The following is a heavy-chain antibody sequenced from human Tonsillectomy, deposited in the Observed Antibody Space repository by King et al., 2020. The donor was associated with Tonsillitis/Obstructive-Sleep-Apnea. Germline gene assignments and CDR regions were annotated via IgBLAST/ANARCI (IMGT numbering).Heavy chain of an antibody. CDR3: ASPYSSSSKDAFDI. CDR2: IYPVDSDT. Sequence: VQLVQSGAEVKKPGESLKISCKGSGYGFTNYWIGWVRQMPGKGLEWMGIIYPVDSDTRYSPSFQGQVTISADKSISPAYLQWSSLKASDTAMYYCASPYSSSSKDAFDIWGQGTMVTVSS. D-gene: IGHD6-6*01. J-gene: IGHJ3*02. CDR1: GYGFTNYW. V-gene: IGHV5-51*01.